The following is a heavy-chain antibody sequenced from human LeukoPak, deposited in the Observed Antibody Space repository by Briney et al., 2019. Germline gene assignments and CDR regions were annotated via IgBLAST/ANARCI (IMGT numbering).Heavy chain of an antibody. CDR1: GYTFTDYY. J-gene: IGHJ4*02. V-gene: IGHV1-69*02. CDR3: ARSVGGATTPRFDY. D-gene: IGHD1-26*01. CDR2: IIPSLDIP. Sequence: SVKVSCKASGYTFTDYYLHWARQAPGQGLEWMGRIIPSLDIPNYPQKFQGRVTITADKSTSTAYMEVRSLGSEDTAVYYCARSVGGATTPRFDYWGQGTLVTVSS.